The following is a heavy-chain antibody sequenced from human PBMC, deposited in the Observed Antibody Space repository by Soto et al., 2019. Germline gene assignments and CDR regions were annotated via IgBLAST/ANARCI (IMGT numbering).Heavy chain of an antibody. CDR1: RFTFSAYC. J-gene: IGHJ4*02. Sequence: PGGSLRLSCAASRFTFSAYCMSWVRQAPGKGLEWVANINQDGSEKKYVDSLKDRFTISRDNARNTVYLQMNSLRAEDTAVYFCARPMLRGEIFDLWGQGTPVTVSS. CDR3: ARPMLRGEIFDL. CDR2: INQDGSEK. D-gene: IGHD3-10*01. V-gene: IGHV3-7*05.